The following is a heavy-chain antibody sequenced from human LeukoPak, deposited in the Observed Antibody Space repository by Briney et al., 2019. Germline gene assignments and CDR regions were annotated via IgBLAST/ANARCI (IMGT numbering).Heavy chain of an antibody. Sequence: GGSLRLSCAASGFTLSSYAMSWVRQAPGKGLEWVAVISYDGSNKYYADSVKGRFTISRDNSKNTLYLQMNSLRAEDTAVYYCARVRRSGWYGYNWFDPWGQGTLVTVSS. CDR1: GFTLSSYA. J-gene: IGHJ5*02. CDR3: ARVRRSGWYGYNWFDP. D-gene: IGHD6-19*01. CDR2: ISYDGSNK. V-gene: IGHV3-30-3*01.